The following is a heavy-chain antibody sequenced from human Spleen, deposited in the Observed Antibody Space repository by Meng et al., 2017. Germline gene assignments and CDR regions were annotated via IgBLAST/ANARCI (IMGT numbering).Heavy chain of an antibody. V-gene: IGHV4-31*01. Sequence: HRQESGPGLVKPSQTLSLTCTISGGSISSGGYYWSWIRQHPGKGLEWIGYIYSSGSTYYNPSLKSQVAISVDTSKNQFSLKLSSVTAADTAVYYCARDLQSSSWYYFDCWGRGTLVTVSS. D-gene: IGHD6-13*01. CDR1: GGSISSGGYY. CDR2: IYSSGST. J-gene: IGHJ4*02. CDR3: ARDLQSSSWYYFDC.